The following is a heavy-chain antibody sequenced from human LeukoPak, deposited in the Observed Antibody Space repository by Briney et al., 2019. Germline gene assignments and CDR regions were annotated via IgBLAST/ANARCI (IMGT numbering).Heavy chain of an antibody. CDR1: GFTFSSYE. V-gene: IGHV3-48*03. CDR2: ISSSGSTI. CDR3: ANSGSYLAFDI. J-gene: IGHJ3*02. Sequence: GGSLRLSCAASGFTFSSYEVNWVRQAPGKGLEWVSYISSSGSTIYYADSVKGRFTISRDNAKNSLYLQMNSLRAEDTAVYYCANSGSYLAFDIWGQGTMVTVSS. D-gene: IGHD1-26*01.